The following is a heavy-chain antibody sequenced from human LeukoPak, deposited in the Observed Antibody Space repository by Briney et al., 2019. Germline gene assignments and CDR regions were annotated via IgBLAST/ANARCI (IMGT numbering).Heavy chain of an antibody. CDR1: GYIFANYG. V-gene: IGHV1-18*01. D-gene: IGHD3-22*01. Sequence: GASVKVSCKASGYIFANYGISWVRQAPGQGLEWMGWISAYNGNTNHAQKFQGRVTITADESTSTAYMELSSLRSEDTAVYYCARDRGYYDSSGYYELDYWGQGTLVTVSS. J-gene: IGHJ4*02. CDR3: ARDRGYYDSSGYYELDY. CDR2: ISAYNGNT.